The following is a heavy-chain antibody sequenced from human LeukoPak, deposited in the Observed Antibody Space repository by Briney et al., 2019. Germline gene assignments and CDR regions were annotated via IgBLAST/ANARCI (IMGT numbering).Heavy chain of an antibody. V-gene: IGHV4-59*01. CDR1: GGSISSYY. CDR3: ARERDHYSNWFDP. CDR2: IYYSGST. Sequence: SETLSLTCTVSGGSISSYYWSWIRQPPGKGLEWIGYIYYSGSTNYNPSLKSRVTISVDTSKNQFSLKLSSVTAADTAVYYCARERDHYSNWFDPWGQGTLVTVSS. J-gene: IGHJ5*02. D-gene: IGHD2-15*01.